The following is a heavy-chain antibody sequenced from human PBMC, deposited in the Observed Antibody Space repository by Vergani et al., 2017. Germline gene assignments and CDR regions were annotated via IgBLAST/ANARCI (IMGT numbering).Heavy chain of an antibody. CDR3: ARRPNGSGSYYVVGGLYYYGMNV. Sequence: EVQLVESGGGLVKPGGSLRLSCAASGFTFSSYSMNWVRQAPGKGLEWVSSISSSSSYIYYADSVKGRFTISRDNAKNSLYLQMNSLRAEDTAVYYCARRPNGSGSYYVVGGLYYYGMNVWGQGTTFTVSS. CDR1: GFTFSSYS. V-gene: IGHV3-21*01. D-gene: IGHD3-10*01. J-gene: IGHJ6*02. CDR2: ISSSSSYI.